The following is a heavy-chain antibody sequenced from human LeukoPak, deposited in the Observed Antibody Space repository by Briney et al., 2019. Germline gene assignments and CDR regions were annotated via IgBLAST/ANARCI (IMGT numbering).Heavy chain of an antibody. Sequence: ASVKVSCKXSGYTFTGYYMHWVRQTPGQGLEWMGWINPNSGGTNYAQKFQGRVTMTRDTSISTAYMELSRLRSDDTAVYYCARDRRIVGGYYFDYWGQGTLVTVSS. J-gene: IGHJ4*02. D-gene: IGHD1-26*01. CDR3: ARDRRIVGGYYFDY. CDR2: INPNSGGT. V-gene: IGHV1-2*02. CDR1: GYTFTGYY.